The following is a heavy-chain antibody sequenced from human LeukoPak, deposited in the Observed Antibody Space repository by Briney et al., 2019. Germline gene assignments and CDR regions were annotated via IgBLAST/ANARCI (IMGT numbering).Heavy chain of an antibody. J-gene: IGHJ4*02. D-gene: IGHD3-22*01. Sequence: SVKVSCKASGGTFSSYAISWVRQAPGQGLEWMGRIIPILGIANYAQKFQGRVTITADKSTSTAYMELSSLRSEDTAVYYCASQRSYYYDSSGYSSDYWGQGTLVTVSS. CDR1: GGTFSSYA. V-gene: IGHV1-69*04. CDR2: IIPILGIA. CDR3: ASQRSYYYDSSGYSSDY.